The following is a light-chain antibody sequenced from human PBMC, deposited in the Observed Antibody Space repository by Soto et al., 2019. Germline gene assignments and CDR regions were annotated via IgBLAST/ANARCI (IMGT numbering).Light chain of an antibody. CDR1: NSNIGSKY. J-gene: IGLJ3*02. CDR3: AAWDNSLGGRA. Sequence: QSVLTQPPSASGTPGQRVSISCSGSNSNIGSKYVYWYQQLPGTAPKLLMYRNNQRPSGVPDRFSGSKSGTSDSLAISGLRSEDEADYYCAAWDNSLGGRAFGGGTKVTVL. V-gene: IGLV1-47*01. CDR2: RNN.